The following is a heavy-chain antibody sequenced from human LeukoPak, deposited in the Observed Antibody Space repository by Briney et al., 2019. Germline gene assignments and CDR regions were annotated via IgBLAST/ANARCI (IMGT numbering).Heavy chain of an antibody. V-gene: IGHV1-18*01. D-gene: IGHD3-9*01. CDR3: ARDLKYNILTGYRSSFGFDP. Sequence: ASVKVSCKASGYTFTSYGISWVRQAPGQGLEWMGGISVYNGNTNYAQNLQGRVTMTTDTSTTTAYMELRSLRSDDTAVYYCARDLKYNILTGYRSSFGFDPWGQGTLVTVSS. J-gene: IGHJ5*02. CDR2: ISVYNGNT. CDR1: GYTFTSYG.